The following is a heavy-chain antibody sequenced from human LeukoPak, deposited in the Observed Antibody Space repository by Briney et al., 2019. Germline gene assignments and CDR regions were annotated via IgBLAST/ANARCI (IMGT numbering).Heavy chain of an antibody. CDR3: ARGNYQQVVHGFDY. Sequence: PGGSLRLSCAASGFTFSSYAMIWVRQAPGKGLEWVSAISGSGGSTYYADSVKGRFTISRDNSKNTLYLQMNSLRVEDTAVYYCARGNYQQVVHGFDYWGQGTLVTVSS. CDR1: GFTFSSYA. CDR2: ISGSGGST. V-gene: IGHV3-23*01. J-gene: IGHJ4*02. D-gene: IGHD2-15*01.